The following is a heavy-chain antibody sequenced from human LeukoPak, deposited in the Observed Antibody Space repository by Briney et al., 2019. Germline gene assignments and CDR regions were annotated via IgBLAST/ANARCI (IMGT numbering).Heavy chain of an antibody. CDR3: ATYYTIFDPFDY. D-gene: IGHD3-3*01. Sequence: SETLSLTCTVSGYSISSGYYWGWIRQPPGKGLEWIGSIYHSGSTHFNPSLKSRVTISVDTSKNQFSLKLSSVTAADTAVYYCATYYTIFDPFDYWGRGTLVTVSS. V-gene: IGHV4-38-2*02. CDR2: IYHSGST. J-gene: IGHJ4*02. CDR1: GYSISSGYY.